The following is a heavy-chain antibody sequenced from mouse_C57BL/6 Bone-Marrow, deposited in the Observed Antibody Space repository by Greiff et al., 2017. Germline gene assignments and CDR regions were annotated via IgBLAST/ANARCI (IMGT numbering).Heavy chain of an antibody. Sequence: QVQLQQPGAELVRPGTSVKLSCKASGYTFTSYWMHWVKQRPGQGLEWIGVIDPSDSYTTYNQKFKGKATLTVDTSSSTAYMQLSSLTSEDSAVYYCARRIRAYWGQGTLDTVSA. CDR3: ARRIRAY. CDR2: IDPSDSYT. V-gene: IGHV1-59*01. J-gene: IGHJ3*01. D-gene: IGHD2-4*01. CDR1: GYTFTSYW.